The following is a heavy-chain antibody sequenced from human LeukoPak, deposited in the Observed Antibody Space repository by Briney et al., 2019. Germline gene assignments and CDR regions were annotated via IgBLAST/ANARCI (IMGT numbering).Heavy chain of an antibody. Sequence: ASVKVSCKASGGTFSSYAISWVRQAPGQGLEWMGRIIPILGIANYAQKFQGRVTITADKSTSTAYMEQSSLRSEDTAVYYCARLHYYDSSGYYPHFYYYYGMDVWGQGTTVTVSS. CDR2: IIPILGIA. CDR1: GGTFSSYA. D-gene: IGHD3-22*01. V-gene: IGHV1-69*04. CDR3: ARLHYYDSSGYYPHFYYYYGMDV. J-gene: IGHJ6*02.